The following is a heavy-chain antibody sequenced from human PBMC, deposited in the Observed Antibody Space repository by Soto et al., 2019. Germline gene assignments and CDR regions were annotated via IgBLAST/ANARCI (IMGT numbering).Heavy chain of an antibody. Sequence: QVQLVESGGGVVRPGRSLRLSCAASGFTFSSYGMHWVRQAPGKGLEWVAVISYDGSNKYYADSVKGRFTISRDNSKTTLYLQMNSLRAEDTAVYYCAKDHSSSHPMYYYYYGMDVWGQGTTVTVSS. CDR1: GFTFSSYG. V-gene: IGHV3-30*18. CDR2: ISYDGSNK. D-gene: IGHD6-6*01. CDR3: AKDHSSSHPMYYYYYGMDV. J-gene: IGHJ6*02.